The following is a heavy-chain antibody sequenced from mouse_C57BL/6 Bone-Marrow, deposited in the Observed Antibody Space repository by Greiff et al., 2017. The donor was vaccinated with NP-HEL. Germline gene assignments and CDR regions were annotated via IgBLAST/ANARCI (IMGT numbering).Heavy chain of an antibody. CDR1: GYTFTTYW. CDR2: IDPSDSYT. D-gene: IGHD1-1*01. CDR3: ARKAYYGRSYEFAY. Sequence: QVQLQQPGAELVKPGASVKLSCKASGYTFTTYWMQWVKQRPGQGLEWIGEIDPSDSYTNYNQKFKGQATLTVDPSSSTAYMQLSSLTSEDSAVYYCARKAYYGRSYEFAYWGQGTLVTVSA. V-gene: IGHV1-50*01. J-gene: IGHJ3*01.